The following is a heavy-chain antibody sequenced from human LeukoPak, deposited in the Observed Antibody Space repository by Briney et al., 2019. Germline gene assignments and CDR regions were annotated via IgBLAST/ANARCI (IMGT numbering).Heavy chain of an antibody. J-gene: IGHJ4*02. V-gene: IGHV3-23*01. CDR3: AKGTIVVVTAILGY. Sequence: GRSLRLSCAASGFTFSSYAMSWDRQAPGKALERVSAISGSGGSTYYADSVKGQFTISRDNSKNTLYLQMNSLRAEHTAVYYCAKGTIVVVTAILGYWGQGPLVTVSS. CDR2: ISGSGGST. D-gene: IGHD2-21*02. CDR1: GFTFSSYA.